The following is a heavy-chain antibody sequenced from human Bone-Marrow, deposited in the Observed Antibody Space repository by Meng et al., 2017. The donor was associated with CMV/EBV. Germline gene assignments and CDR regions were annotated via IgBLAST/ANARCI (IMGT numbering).Heavy chain of an antibody. CDR2: INSDGSST. D-gene: IGHD6-13*01. V-gene: IGHV3-74*01. Sequence: GESLKISCAASGFTFSSYWMHWVRQAPGKGPVWVSRINSDGSSTSYADSVKGRFTISRDNAKNTLYLQMNSLRAEDTAVYYCARGIGQQLGLPLDYWGQGTVVTVSS. CDR3: ARGIGQQLGLPLDY. J-gene: IGHJ4*02. CDR1: GFTFSSYW.